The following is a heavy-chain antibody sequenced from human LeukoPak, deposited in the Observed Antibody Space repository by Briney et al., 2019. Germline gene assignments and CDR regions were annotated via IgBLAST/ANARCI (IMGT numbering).Heavy chain of an antibody. J-gene: IGHJ4*02. CDR3: ARLANPSGYWD. CDR1: GFSVITNY. V-gene: IGHV3-53*01. CDR2: VYSGGST. D-gene: IGHD3-22*01. Sequence: GGSLRLSCAASGFSVITNYMNWVRQAPGKGLEWVSVVYSGGSTFYADSVKGRFTISRDNSNNTLYLQMNSLRAEDTAVYYCARLANPSGYWDWGQGTLVTVSS.